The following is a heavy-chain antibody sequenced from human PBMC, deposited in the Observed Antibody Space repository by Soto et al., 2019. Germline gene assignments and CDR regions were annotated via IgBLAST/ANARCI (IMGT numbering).Heavy chain of an antibody. J-gene: IGHJ6*02. V-gene: IGHV3-7*01. CDR3: ARDPSVVVVAATPYYYYGMDV. CDR1: GFTFSSYW. D-gene: IGHD2-15*01. Sequence: AGGSLRLSCAASGFTFSSYWMSWVRQAPGKGLEWVANIKQDGSEKYYVDSVKGRFTISRDNAKNSLYLQMNSLRAEDTAVYYCARDPSVVVVAATPYYYYGMDVWGQGTTVTVSS. CDR2: IKQDGSEK.